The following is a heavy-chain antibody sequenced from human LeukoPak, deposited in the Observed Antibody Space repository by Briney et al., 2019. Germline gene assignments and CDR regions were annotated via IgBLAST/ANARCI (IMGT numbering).Heavy chain of an antibody. J-gene: IGHJ5*02. CDR3: ARVVGRGFDP. CDR1: GFTFSSYS. D-gene: IGHD2-2*01. V-gene: IGHV3-21*01. Sequence: GGSLRLSCVASGFTFSSYSMNWVRQAPGKGLEWVSSISSSRRYLYYADSMKGRFTISRDNAKNSLYLQMNSLRAEDTAVYYCARVVGRGFDPWGQGTLVTVSS. CDR2: ISSSRRYL.